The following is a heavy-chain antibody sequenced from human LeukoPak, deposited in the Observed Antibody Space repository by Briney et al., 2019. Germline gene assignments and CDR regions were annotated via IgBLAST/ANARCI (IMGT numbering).Heavy chain of an antibody. CDR2: ISGSGSST. Sequence: PGGSLRLSCAASGFTFSNHAMSSFRQAPGKGLEWVSTISGSGSSTYYADSVKGRFTISRDNSKNTLYLQMNSLRAEDTGVYYSGTAAGIGTHMDVWGKGTTVTVSS. CDR3: GTAAGIGTHMDV. CDR1: GFTFSNHA. V-gene: IGHV3-23*01. J-gene: IGHJ6*03. D-gene: IGHD1-26*01.